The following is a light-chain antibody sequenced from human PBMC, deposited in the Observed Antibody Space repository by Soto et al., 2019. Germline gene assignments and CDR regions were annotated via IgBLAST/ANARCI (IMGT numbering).Light chain of an antibody. CDR2: EVT. CDR1: SSDVGAYNY. V-gene: IGLV2-8*01. Sequence: QSALTQPPSASGSPGQSGTISCTGTSSDVGAYNYVSWYQQHAGKAHKLVIYEVTKRPSGVPDRFSGSKSANTASLTVSGLQAEDEADDYCSSFASSNTWVFGGGPQLTVL. J-gene: IGLJ3*02. CDR3: SSFASSNTWV.